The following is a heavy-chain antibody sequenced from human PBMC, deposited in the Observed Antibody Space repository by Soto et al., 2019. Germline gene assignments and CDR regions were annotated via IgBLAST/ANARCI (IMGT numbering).Heavy chain of an antibody. CDR3: ARDPGIPAAQYYFDC. CDR2: INPSGGST. D-gene: IGHD6-13*01. Sequence: ASVKVSCKASGYTFTNYYIHWVRQAPGQGLEWMGKINPSGGSTNYAQKFQGRVSMTRDTSTSTVYMELTSLRSEDTAVYYCARDPGIPAAQYYFDCWGQGTLVTVSS. J-gene: IGHJ4*02. CDR1: GYTFTNYY. V-gene: IGHV1-46*01.